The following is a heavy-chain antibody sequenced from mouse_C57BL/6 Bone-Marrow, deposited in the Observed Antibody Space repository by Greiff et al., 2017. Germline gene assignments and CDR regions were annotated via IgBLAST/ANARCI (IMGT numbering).Heavy chain of an antibody. CDR2: IYPGDGDT. Sequence: VQLVESGPELVKPGASVKISCKASGYAFSSSWMNWVKQRPGKGLEWIGRIYPGDGDTNYNGKFKGKATLTADKSSSTAYMQLSSLTSEDSAVYFCARDGYYVNYAMDYWGQGTSVTVSS. CDR3: ARDGYYVNYAMDY. CDR1: GYAFSSSW. J-gene: IGHJ4*01. V-gene: IGHV1-82*01. D-gene: IGHD2-3*01.